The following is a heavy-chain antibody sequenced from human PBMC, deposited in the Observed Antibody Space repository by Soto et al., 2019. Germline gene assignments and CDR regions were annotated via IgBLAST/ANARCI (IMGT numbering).Heavy chain of an antibody. CDR1: GFTFSSYS. J-gene: IGHJ4*02. CDR2: ISLGSSTI. D-gene: IGHD3-10*01. Sequence: PGGSLRLSCAASGFTFSSYSMNWVRQAPGKGLEWISYISLGSSTIYYADSVKGRFTISRDDAKNSLYLQMNSLRAEDTAVYYCAREGITMVRGTPPTENWGQGTLVTVSS. CDR3: AREGITMVRGTPPTEN. V-gene: IGHV3-48*01.